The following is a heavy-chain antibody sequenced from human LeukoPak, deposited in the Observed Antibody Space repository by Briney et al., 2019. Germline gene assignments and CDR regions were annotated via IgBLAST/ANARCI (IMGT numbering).Heavy chain of an antibody. Sequence: GGSLRLSCAASGFTFSGYAMSWVRQAPGKGLEWVSGISASGGSTYYADSVKGRFTISRDNSKNTLYLQMNSLRAEDTALYYCAKDAPGYYDVDYFDYWGQGTLVTVSS. D-gene: IGHD3-10*02. CDR3: AKDAPGYYDVDYFDY. CDR2: ISASGGST. CDR1: GFTFSGYA. V-gene: IGHV3-23*01. J-gene: IGHJ4*02.